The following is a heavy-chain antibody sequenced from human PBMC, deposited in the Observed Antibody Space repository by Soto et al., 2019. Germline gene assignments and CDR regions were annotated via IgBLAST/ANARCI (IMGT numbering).Heavy chain of an antibody. J-gene: IGHJ4*02. Sequence: QITLKESGPAPVKPTHTLTLTCTLTGFSLSTSEMGVGWIRQPPGKALEWLGIIYGDVDTRNRPSLKSRLTITRDTSKNQVVLTLTDMDPADTATYYCAPSRGRGRVIPAPYFDFWGQGVPVTVSS. V-gene: IGHV2-5*02. CDR3: APSRGRGRVIPAPYFDF. CDR2: IYGDVDT. D-gene: IGHD3-10*01. CDR1: GFSLSTSEMG.